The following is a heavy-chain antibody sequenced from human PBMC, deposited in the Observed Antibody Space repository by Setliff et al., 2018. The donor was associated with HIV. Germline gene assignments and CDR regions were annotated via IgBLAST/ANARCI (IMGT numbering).Heavy chain of an antibody. J-gene: IGHJ4*02. CDR3: ARDTVGLDY. V-gene: IGHV3-30*01. CDR1: GFIFSSYA. Sequence: GGPLRLSCAASGFIFSSYAMHWVRQAPGKGLEWVAVMSYDGNNKYYADSVKGRFTISRDNSKNTLFLQMNSLRPEDTAVYYCARDTVGLDYWGQGTLVTVSS. D-gene: IGHD2-15*01. CDR2: MSYDGNNK.